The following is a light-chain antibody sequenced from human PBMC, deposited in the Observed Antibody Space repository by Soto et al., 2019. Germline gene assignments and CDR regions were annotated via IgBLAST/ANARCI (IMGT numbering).Light chain of an antibody. Sequence: EIVLTQSPGTLSLSPGERDTLSCRASQSVSSSYLAWYQQKPGQAPRLLIYGASNRATGIPDRFSGSGSGTDFTLTISRLEPEDFAVYYCQQYGNSPITFGQGTKVEIK. V-gene: IGKV3-20*01. CDR1: QSVSSSY. CDR3: QQYGNSPIT. CDR2: GAS. J-gene: IGKJ1*01.